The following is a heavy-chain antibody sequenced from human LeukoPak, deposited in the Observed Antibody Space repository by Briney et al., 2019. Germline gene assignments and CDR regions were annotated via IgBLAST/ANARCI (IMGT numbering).Heavy chain of an antibody. V-gene: IGHV1-18*01. CDR2: ISAYNGNT. CDR3: AKSIGVRETQGYFDY. Sequence: ASVKVSCKASGYTFTSYGISWVRQAPGQGLEWMGWISAYNGNTNYAQKFQGRLTMTTDTSTGTAYMDLRSLTSDDTAVYYCAKSIGVRETQGYFDYWGQGTLVTVFS. J-gene: IGHJ4*02. D-gene: IGHD2-15*01. CDR1: GYTFTSYG.